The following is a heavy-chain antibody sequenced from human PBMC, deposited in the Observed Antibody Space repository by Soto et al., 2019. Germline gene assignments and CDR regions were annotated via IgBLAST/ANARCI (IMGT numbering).Heavy chain of an antibody. CDR1: GFTFSDHY. CDR3: ASDPYYYASYY. CDR2: ISSDSATI. J-gene: IGHJ4*02. V-gene: IGHV3-11*01. Sequence: PGGSLRLSCAASGFTFSDHYMTWIRQSPGKGLEWVSYISSDSATIYYTDSVQGRFTVSRDNAKNSVYLQMNSLRAEDTAVYYCASDPYYYASYYWGQGTLVTVSS. D-gene: IGHD3-10*01.